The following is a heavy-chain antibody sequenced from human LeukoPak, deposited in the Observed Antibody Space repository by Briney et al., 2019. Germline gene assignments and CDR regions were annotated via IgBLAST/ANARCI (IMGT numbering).Heavy chain of an antibody. CDR2: IYSGGST. Sequence: GGSLRLSCAASGFTVSSNYMSWVRQAPGKGLEWISVIYSGGSTYYADSVKGRFTISRDNSKNTLYLQMNSLRAEDTAVYYCAKDHGVAGGPGDYWGQGTLVTVSS. D-gene: IGHD6-19*01. V-gene: IGHV3-66*02. CDR1: GFTVSSNY. CDR3: AKDHGVAGGPGDY. J-gene: IGHJ4*02.